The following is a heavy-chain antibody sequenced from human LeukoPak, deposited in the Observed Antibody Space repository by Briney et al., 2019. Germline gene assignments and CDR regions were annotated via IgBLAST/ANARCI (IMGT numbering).Heavy chain of an antibody. CDR3: AAGKILDAFDI. J-gene: IGHJ3*02. Sequence: SETLSLTCTVSGGSVSSYYCSWIRQPPGKGLEWMGYIYYSGSTNYNPSLKSRVTISVDTSKNQFSLKLGSVTAADTAVYYCAAGKILDAFDIWGQETMVPVSS. CDR2: IYYSGST. CDR1: GGSVSSYY. D-gene: IGHD2-15*01. V-gene: IGHV4-59*02.